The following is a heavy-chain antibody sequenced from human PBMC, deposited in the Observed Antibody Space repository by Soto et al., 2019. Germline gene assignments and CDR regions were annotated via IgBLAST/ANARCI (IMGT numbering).Heavy chain of an antibody. CDR3: FFFYCYGDHRDLHSFPTRRSSDL. D-gene: IGHD4-17*01. J-gene: IGHJ2*01. CDR2: IYYSGST. Sequence: SETLSITCTVYGGSISSGDYYWSWIRQPPGKGLEWIGYIYYSGSTYYNPSLKSRVTISVDKSKNQLSLILTSVTAADTAVYYCFFFYCYGDHRDLHSFPTRRSSDL. V-gene: IGHV4-30-4*03. CDR1: GGSISSGDYY.